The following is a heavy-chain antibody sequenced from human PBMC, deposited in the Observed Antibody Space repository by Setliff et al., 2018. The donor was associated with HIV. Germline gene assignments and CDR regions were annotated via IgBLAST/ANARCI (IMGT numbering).Heavy chain of an antibody. D-gene: IGHD3-3*01. J-gene: IGHJ5*02. V-gene: IGHV1-69*13. CDR3: ARDIPHDYTFWSGSTRFDP. CDR2: IIPIYATS. Sequence: SVKVSCKASGGTFSSYAISWVRQAPGQGLEWMGGIIPIYATSNYAQGFQGRITITADESTTTAYMELSSLRSEDTAVYYCARDIPHDYTFWSGSTRFDPWGQGTLVTV. CDR1: GGTFSSYA.